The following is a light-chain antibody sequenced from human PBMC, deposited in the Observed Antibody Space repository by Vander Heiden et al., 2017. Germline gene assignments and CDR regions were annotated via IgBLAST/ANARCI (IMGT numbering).Light chain of an antibody. Sequence: QSALTQPRPEFWSPGQSVTISCTGTSSDVGGYNYVSWYQQHPGKAPKLVIYDVSKRPSGVPDRFSGSKSGNTASLTISGHQAEDEADYDCCSYAGSYTYVVFGGGTKLTVL. CDR2: DVS. CDR3: CSYAGSYTYVV. CDR1: SSDVGGYNY. V-gene: IGLV2-11*01. J-gene: IGLJ2*01.